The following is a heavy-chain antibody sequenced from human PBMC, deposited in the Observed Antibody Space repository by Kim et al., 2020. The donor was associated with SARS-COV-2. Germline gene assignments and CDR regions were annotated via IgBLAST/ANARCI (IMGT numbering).Heavy chain of an antibody. Sequence: VKGRFTISRDNSKNTLYLQMNSLRAEDTAVYYCAREAVVVAASKRAAFDIWGQGTMVTVSS. V-gene: IGHV3-30*01. D-gene: IGHD2-15*01. J-gene: IGHJ3*02. CDR3: AREAVVVAASKRAAFDI.